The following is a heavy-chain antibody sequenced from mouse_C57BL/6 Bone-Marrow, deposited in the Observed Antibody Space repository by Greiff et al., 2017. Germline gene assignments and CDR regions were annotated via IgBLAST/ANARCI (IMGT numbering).Heavy chain of an antibody. CDR3: TTESLITTDY. CDR2: IDPETGDT. D-gene: IGHD1-1*01. CDR1: GFNIKDDY. Sequence: EVKLMESGAELVRPGASVKLSCTASGFNIKDDYMHWVKPRPEQGLEWIGWIDPETGDTEYASKFQGKATITADTSSNTAYLQLSSLTSEDTAVYYCTTESLITTDYWGQGTTLTVSS. J-gene: IGHJ2*01. V-gene: IGHV14-4*01.